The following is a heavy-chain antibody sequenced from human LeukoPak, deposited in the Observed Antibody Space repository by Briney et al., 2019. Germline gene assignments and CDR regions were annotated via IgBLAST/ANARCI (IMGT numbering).Heavy chain of an antibody. CDR1: GGTFSSYA. D-gene: IGHD6-19*01. J-gene: IGHJ3*02. CDR2: IIPILGIA. V-gene: IGHV1-69*04. Sequence: WASVKVSCKASGGTFSSYAISWVRQAPGQGLEWMGRIIPILGIANYAQKFQGRVTITADKSTSTAYMELSSLRSEDTAVYYCARAGAVAGTYDAFDIWGQGTMVTVSS. CDR3: ARAGAVAGTYDAFDI.